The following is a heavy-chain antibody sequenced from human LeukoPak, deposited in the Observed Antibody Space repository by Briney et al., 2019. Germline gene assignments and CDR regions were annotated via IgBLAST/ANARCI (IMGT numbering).Heavy chain of an antibody. CDR2: INHSGST. D-gene: IGHD1-26*01. CDR3: ARELRWELLYFDX. V-gene: IGHV4-39*07. Sequence: PSETLSLTCTVSGVSISSGSYYWSWIRQPPGKGLEWIGEINHSGSTNYNPSLKSRVTISVDTSKNQFSLKLSSVTAADTAVYYCARELRWELLYFDXXXQGXLXTVXS. CDR1: GVSISSGSYY. J-gene: IGHJ4*02.